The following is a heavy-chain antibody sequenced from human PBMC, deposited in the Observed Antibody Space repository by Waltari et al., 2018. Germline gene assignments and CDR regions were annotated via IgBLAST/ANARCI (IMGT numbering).Heavy chain of an antibody. V-gene: IGHV1-2*02. CDR3: ARDGPGAGNDDFDY. CDR1: GYPFTGYY. J-gene: IGHJ4*02. CDR2: FSPNNGDN. Sequence: QVQLAQSGAEEKKPGASVTVSCKASGYPFTGYYIPWVRQAPGQGLEWMGWFSPNNGDNKYAQKFQGRVTMTRDTSINTAYMELSSLTSDDTAVYYCARDGPGAGNDDFDYWGQGTLVSVSS. D-gene: IGHD3-10*01.